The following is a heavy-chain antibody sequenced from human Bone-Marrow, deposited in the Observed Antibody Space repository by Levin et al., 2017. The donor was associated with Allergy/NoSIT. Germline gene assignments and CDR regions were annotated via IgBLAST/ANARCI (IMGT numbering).Heavy chain of an antibody. CDR2: INHSGST. Sequence: SETLSLTCAVYGGSFSGYYWSWIRQPPGKGLEWIGEINHSGSTNYNPSLKSRVTISVDTSKNQFSLKLSSVTAADTAVYYCARAGGSTVTLDYWGQGTLVTVSS. CDR1: GGSFSGYY. D-gene: IGHD4-17*01. CDR3: ARAGGSTVTLDY. J-gene: IGHJ4*02. V-gene: IGHV4-34*01.